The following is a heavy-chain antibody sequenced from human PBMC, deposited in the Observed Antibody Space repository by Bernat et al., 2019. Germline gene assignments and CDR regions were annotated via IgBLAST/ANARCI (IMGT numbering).Heavy chain of an antibody. J-gene: IGHJ5*02. D-gene: IGHD3-10*01. CDR3: ARDDGGFDP. Sequence: QLQLQESGPGLVKPSETLSLTCTVSGGSVSSGSYYWSWIRQPPGKGLEWIGYIYYSGSTNYNPSLKSRVTISVDTSKNQFSLKLSSVTAADTAVYYCARDDGGFDPWGQGTLVTVSS. V-gene: IGHV4-61*01. CDR2: IYYSGST. CDR1: GGSVSSGSYY.